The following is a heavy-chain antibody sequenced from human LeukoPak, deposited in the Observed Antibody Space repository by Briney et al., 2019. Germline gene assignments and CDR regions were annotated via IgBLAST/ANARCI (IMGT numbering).Heavy chain of an antibody. CDR3: ASGYGSGWLYFDY. CDR2: ISSSGSTI. V-gene: IGHV3-11*01. J-gene: IGHJ4*02. D-gene: IGHD6-19*01. Sequence: GGSQRLSCAPSGLTFSDYYMSWIRQAPGKGLEWVSYISSSGSTIYHADSVKGRFTLSRDNAKNSLYLQMNSLRAEDTAVYYWASGYGSGWLYFDYWGQGTLVTVSS. CDR1: GLTFSDYY.